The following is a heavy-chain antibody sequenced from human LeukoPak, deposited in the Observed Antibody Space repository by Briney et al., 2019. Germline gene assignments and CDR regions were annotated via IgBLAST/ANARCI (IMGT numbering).Heavy chain of an antibody. V-gene: IGHV1-2*02. Sequence: GASVKVSCKTSGYTFTDYYIHWVRQAPGQGLEWMGWINPNSGETNSAQKFQGRVTMTGDTSISTAYMELRRVRSDDTAVYYCARDRDYSNTERGFDYWGQGTLVIVSS. J-gene: IGHJ4*02. CDR1: GYTFTDYY. D-gene: IGHD4-11*01. CDR2: INPNSGET. CDR3: ARDRDYSNTERGFDY.